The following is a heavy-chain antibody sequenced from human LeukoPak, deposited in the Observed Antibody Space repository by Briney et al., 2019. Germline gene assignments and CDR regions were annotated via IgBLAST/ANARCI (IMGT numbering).Heavy chain of an antibody. D-gene: IGHD2-15*01. J-gene: IGHJ4*01. CDR3: AKDSGGSVLED. CDR2: ISYDGTNE. V-gene: IGHV3-30*18. CDR1: GFTVSNNY. Sequence: GGSLRLSCAASGFTVSNNYMSWVRQAPGKGLEWVAIISYDGTNENYGDSVKGRFTISRDNSKSTLYLHMNSLRHDDTAVYYCAKDSGGSVLEDWGHGSLVIVSS.